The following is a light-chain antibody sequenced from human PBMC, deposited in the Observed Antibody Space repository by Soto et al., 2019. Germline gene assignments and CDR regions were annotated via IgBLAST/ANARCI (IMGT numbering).Light chain of an antibody. CDR2: RVS. V-gene: IGKV2-30*01. Sequence: DVVMTQSPLSLPVTLGQPASISCKSSQSLVSSDGNTYLNWFQQRPGQSPRRLLYRVSKRDSGVPDRFSGSGSGTDFTLKISRLQGEDVAVYFCQQYYITPHTFGQGTKLEI. J-gene: IGKJ2*01. CDR3: QQYYITPHT. CDR1: QSLVSSDGNTY.